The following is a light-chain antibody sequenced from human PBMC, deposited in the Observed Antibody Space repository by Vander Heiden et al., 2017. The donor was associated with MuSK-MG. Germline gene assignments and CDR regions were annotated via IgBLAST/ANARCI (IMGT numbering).Light chain of an antibody. CDR2: WAS. Sequence: DIVMTQSPDSLAVSLGERATINCKSSQSVLFSSNNKNYLAWYQQKSGQPPKLLIYWASSREPGVPDRFSGSGSGTDFTLTISSLQAEDVATYSCLQYYSIPLTFGGGTKVEIK. CDR3: LQYYSIPLT. CDR1: QSVLFSSNNKNY. V-gene: IGKV4-1*01. J-gene: IGKJ4*01.